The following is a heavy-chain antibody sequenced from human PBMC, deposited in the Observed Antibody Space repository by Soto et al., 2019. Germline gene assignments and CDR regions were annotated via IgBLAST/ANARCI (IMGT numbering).Heavy chain of an antibody. CDR2: ISGSGGST. CDR3: AKSRTYDYDSSGYYYYYYYGMDV. Sequence: EVQLLESGGGLVQPGGSLRLSCAASGFTFSSYAMSWVRQAPGKGLEWVSAISGSGGSTYYADSVKGRFTISRDNSKNTLYLQMNSLRAEDTAVYYCAKSRTYDYDSSGYYYYYYYGMDVWGQGTTVTVSS. CDR1: GFTFSSYA. D-gene: IGHD3-22*01. J-gene: IGHJ6*02. V-gene: IGHV3-23*01.